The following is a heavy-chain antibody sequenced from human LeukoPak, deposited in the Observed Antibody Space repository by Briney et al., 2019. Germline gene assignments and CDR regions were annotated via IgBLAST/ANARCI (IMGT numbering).Heavy chain of an antibody. V-gene: IGHV4-34*01. D-gene: IGHD1-20*01. CDR3: ARAAMVTGTTNVDY. CDR1: GGSFSGYY. CDR2: INHSGST. Sequence: TSETLSLTCAVYGGSFSGYYWSWIRQPPGKGLEWIGEINHSGSTNYNPSLKSRVTISVDTSKNQFSLKLSSVTAADTAVYYCARAAMVTGTTNVDYWGQGTLATVCS. J-gene: IGHJ4*02.